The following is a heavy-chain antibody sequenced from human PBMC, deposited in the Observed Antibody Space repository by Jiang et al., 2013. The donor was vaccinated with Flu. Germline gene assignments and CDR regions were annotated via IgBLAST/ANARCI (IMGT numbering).Heavy chain of an antibody. CDR2: ISGSGGST. J-gene: IGHJ6*04. CDR3: AKDMYSSSWYSVYYYYGMDV. Sequence: AISGSGGSTYYADSVKGRFTISRDNSKNTLYPQMNSLRAEDTAVYYCAKDMYSSSWYSVYYYYGMDVWGKGTTVTVSS. V-gene: IGHV3-23*01. D-gene: IGHD6-13*01.